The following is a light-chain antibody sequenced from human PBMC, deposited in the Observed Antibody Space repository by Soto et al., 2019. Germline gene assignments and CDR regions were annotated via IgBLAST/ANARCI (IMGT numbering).Light chain of an antibody. CDR3: QQYDNRPFP. V-gene: IGKV3-15*01. CDR1: QSVSSN. Sequence: EIVMTQSPATLSLSPGDTATLSCRASQSVSSNVAWYRHKPGQAPRLLIYGASFTATGAPVRFSGSGSGAEFTLTISGLQSEDFAVYYCQQYDNRPFPFGPGTRV. J-gene: IGKJ3*01. CDR2: GAS.